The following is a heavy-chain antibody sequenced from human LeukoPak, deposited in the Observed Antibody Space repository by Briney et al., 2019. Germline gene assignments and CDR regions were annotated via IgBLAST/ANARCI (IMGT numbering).Heavy chain of an antibody. CDR1: GYSISSGYY. Sequence: SETLSLTCAAPGYSISSGYYWGWIRQPPGKGLEWIGSIYHSGSTYYNPSLKSRVTISVDTSKNQFSLKLSSVTAADTAVYYCASSSSSFYYYYYMDVWSKGTTVTVSS. V-gene: IGHV4-38-2*01. D-gene: IGHD6-6*01. CDR2: IYHSGST. CDR3: ASSSSSFYYYYYMDV. J-gene: IGHJ6*03.